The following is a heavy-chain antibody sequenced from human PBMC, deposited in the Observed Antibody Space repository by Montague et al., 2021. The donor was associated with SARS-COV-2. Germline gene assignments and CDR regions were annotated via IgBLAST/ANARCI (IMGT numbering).Heavy chain of an antibody. CDR1: GYSISSGYY. D-gene: IGHD2-2*01. V-gene: IGHV4-38-2*02. Sequence: SETLSLTCTVSGYSISSGYYWSWIRQPPGKGLEWIGSIYHSGSTYYNPSLKSRVTISVDTSKNQFSLKLSSVTAADTAVYYCARSQDCSTTSCHFDYWGQGTLVTVSS. CDR3: ARSQDCSTTSCHFDY. J-gene: IGHJ4*02. CDR2: IYHSGST.